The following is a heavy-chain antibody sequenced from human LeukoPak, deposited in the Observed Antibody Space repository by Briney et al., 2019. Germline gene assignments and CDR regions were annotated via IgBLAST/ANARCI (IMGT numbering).Heavy chain of an antibody. CDR1: GGSISSYY. CDR3: ARNAINFGVDAFDI. J-gene: IGHJ3*02. Sequence: SETLSLTCTVSGGSISSYYWSWIRQPPGKGLEWIGYIYYSGSTNYNPSLKSRVTISVDTSKNQFSLKLSSVTAADTAVYYCARNAINFGVDAFDIWGQGTMVTVSS. D-gene: IGHD5-12*01. V-gene: IGHV4-59*01. CDR2: IYYSGST.